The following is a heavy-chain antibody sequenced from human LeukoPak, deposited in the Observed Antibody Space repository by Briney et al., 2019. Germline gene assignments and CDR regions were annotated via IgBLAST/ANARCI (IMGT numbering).Heavy chain of an antibody. V-gene: IGHV1-2*02. J-gene: IGHJ4*02. Sequence: ASVKVSCKASGYTFTGYYMHWVRQAPGQGLEWMGWINPNSGGTNYAQKFQGRVTMTRDTSISTAYMELSRLRSNDTAVYYYARDRRSSSLFDYWGQGTLVTVSS. CDR2: INPNSGGT. D-gene: IGHD6-13*01. CDR3: ARDRRSSSLFDY. CDR1: GYTFTGYY.